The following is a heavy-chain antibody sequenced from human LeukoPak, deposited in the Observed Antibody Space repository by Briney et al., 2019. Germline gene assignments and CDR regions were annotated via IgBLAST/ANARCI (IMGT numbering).Heavy chain of an antibody. CDR2: INPNSGGT. J-gene: IGHJ5*02. D-gene: IGHD1-20*01. CDR1: GYTFTGYY. Sequence: ASVKVSCKASGYTFTGYYMHWVRQAPGQGLEWMGWINPNSGGTNYAQKFQGRVTMTRDTSISTAYMELSRLRSDDTAVYYCARELITGTSYWFDHWGQGTLVTVSS. V-gene: IGHV1-2*02. CDR3: ARELITGTSYWFDH.